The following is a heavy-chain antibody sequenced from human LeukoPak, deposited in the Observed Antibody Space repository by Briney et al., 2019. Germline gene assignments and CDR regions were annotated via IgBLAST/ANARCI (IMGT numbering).Heavy chain of an antibody. CDR2: TSDRGDYT. D-gene: IGHD1-7*01. CDR1: GFTFSNYA. V-gene: IGHV3-23*01. CDR3: ARKAQYNGHYPLDY. J-gene: IGHJ4*02. Sequence: GGSLRLSCAASGFTFSNYAINWVRQAPGKGLEWVSGTSDRGDYTYYADSVKGRLTISRDSSKNTLFLQMNSLRAEDTALYFCARKAQYNGHYPLDYWGQGTLVTVSS.